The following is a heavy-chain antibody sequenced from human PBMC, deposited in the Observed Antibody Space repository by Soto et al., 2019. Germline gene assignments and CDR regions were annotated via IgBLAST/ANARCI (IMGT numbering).Heavy chain of an antibody. CDR3: ARERSYGLAY. CDR2: MNPNSGNT. V-gene: IGHV1-8*01. Sequence: QVQLVQSGAEVKKPGASVKVSCKASGYTFTSYDINGVRQATGQGLEWMGWMNPNSGNTVCAQTLQGRVAMTRNTSISTAYMELSSLRSEDTAVYYCARERSYGLAYWGQGTLVTVSS. D-gene: IGHD5-18*01. CDR1: GYTFTSYD. J-gene: IGHJ4*02.